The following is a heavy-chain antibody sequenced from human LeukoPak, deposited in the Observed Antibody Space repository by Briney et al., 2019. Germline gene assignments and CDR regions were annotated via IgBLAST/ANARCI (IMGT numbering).Heavy chain of an antibody. CDR3: ARRYCSSTNCYALED. Sequence: SETLSLTCAVYGGSLSGYYWSWICQPPGKGLEWIGEINHSGSTNYNPSLKSRVTISVDTSKNQFSLKLSSVTAADTAVYYCARRYCSSTNCYALEDWGQGTLVTVSS. D-gene: IGHD2-2*01. V-gene: IGHV4-34*01. CDR2: INHSGST. CDR1: GGSLSGYY. J-gene: IGHJ4*02.